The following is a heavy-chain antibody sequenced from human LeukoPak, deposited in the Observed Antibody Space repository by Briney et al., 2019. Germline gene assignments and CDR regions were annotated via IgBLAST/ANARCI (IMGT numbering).Heavy chain of an antibody. CDR3: ARMNRGNYFDY. Sequence: SGPALVKPTQTLTLTCTFSGFSLNASGMCVSWIRQPPGKALEWLARIDWDDDTYYSTSLSTRLTISKDTSKNQVVLTMTNMDPVDTATYYCARMNRGNYFDYWGQGTLVTVSS. CDR1: GFSLNASGMC. CDR2: IDWDDDT. V-gene: IGHV2-70*11. J-gene: IGHJ4*02. D-gene: IGHD7-27*01.